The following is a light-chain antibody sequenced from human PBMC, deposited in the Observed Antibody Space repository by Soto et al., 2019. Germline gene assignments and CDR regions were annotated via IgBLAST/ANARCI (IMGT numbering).Light chain of an antibody. CDR3: QQYGSSFPIT. J-gene: IGKJ5*01. CDR2: GAS. V-gene: IGKV3-20*01. CDR1: QSVSSSY. Sequence: ESVLPQSHGTLSLSPGERATVSCRASQSVSSSYLAWYQQKPGQAPRLLIYGASSRATGIPDRFSGSGSGTDFTLTISRLEPEDFAVYYCQQYGSSFPITFGQGTRLEIK.